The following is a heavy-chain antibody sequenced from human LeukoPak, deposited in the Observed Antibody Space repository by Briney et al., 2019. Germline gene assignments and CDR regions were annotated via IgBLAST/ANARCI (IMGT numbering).Heavy chain of an antibody. D-gene: IGHD3-10*01. J-gene: IGHJ6*04. V-gene: IGHV1-2*04. CDR1: RYTFTGYY. CDR2: INPNSGGT. Sequence: ASVKVSCKASRYTFTGYYMHWVRQAPGQGFEWMGWINPNSGGTNYAQKFQGWVTMTRDTSISTAYMELSRLRSDDTAVYYCARYGFGELSSYGMDVWGKGTTVTVSS. CDR3: ARYGFGELSSYGMDV.